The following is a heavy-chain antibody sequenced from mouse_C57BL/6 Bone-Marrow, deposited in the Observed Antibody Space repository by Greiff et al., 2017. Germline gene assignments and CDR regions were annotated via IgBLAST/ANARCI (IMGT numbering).Heavy chain of an antibody. D-gene: IGHD3-2*02. CDR3: ATDSSGYC. J-gene: IGHJ2*01. CDR1: GYTFTSYG. CDR2: IYPRSGNT. V-gene: IGHV1-81*01. Sequence: QVQLQQSGAELARPGASVKLSCTASGYTFTSYGISWVKQRTGQGLEWIGEIYPRSGNTYYNEKFKGKATLTADKSSSTAYMELRSLTSEDSAVYFCATDSSGYCWGQGTTLTVSS.